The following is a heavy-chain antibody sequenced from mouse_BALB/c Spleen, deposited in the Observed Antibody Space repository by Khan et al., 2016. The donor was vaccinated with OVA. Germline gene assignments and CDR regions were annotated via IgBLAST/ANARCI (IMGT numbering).Heavy chain of an antibody. CDR2: IWAGGST. D-gene: IGHD1-3*01. J-gene: IGHJ2*01. CDR3: TGLEDI. Sequence: QVQLKESGPGLVAPSQSLSITCTVSGVSLTSYGVHWVRQPPGKGLEWLGVIWAGGSTNSNSALMSRLSISRDNSKSQVFLKMNNLQTDNTASYYCTGLEDIWGQGTTLTVSS. V-gene: IGHV2-9*02. CDR1: GVSLTSYG.